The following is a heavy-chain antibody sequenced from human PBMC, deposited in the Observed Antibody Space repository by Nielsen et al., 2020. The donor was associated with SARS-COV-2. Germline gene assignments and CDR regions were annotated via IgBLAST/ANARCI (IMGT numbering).Heavy chain of an antibody. Sequence: GESLKISCAASGFTFSNDVMHWVRQAPGKGLEWVAGIWYDGSKKYYADSVKGRFTISRDNSKNSLYLQMNSLRAEDTAVYYCARDLYYYGPLDYWGQGTLVTVSS. CDR2: IWYDGSKK. D-gene: IGHD3-10*01. J-gene: IGHJ4*02. V-gene: IGHV3-33*01. CDR3: ARDLYYYGPLDY. CDR1: GFTFSNDV.